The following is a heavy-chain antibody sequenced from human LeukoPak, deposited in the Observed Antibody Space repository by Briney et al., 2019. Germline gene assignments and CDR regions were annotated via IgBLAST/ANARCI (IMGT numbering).Heavy chain of an antibody. J-gene: IGHJ4*02. CDR1: GYSFTSYW. D-gene: IGHD2-2*01. CDR3: ARPYCSSTSCYSFPY. CDR2: IYPGDSDT. Sequence: GESPKISCKGSGYSFTSYWIGWVRQMPGKGLEWMGIIYPGDSDTRYSPSFQGQVTISADKSISTAYPQWSSLKASDTAMYYCARPYCSSTSCYSFPYWGQGTLVTVSS. V-gene: IGHV5-51*01.